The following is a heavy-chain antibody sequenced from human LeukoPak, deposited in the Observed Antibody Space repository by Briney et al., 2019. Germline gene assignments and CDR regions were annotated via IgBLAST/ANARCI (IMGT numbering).Heavy chain of an antibody. CDR2: INTNTGNP. D-gene: IGHD2-21*02. CDR1: GYTFTSYA. Sequence: ASVKVSCKASGYTFTSYAMNWVRQAPGQGLEWMGWINTNTGNPTYAQGFTGRCVFSLDTSVSTAYLQISSLKAEDTAVYYCARGPYCGGDCYDFQHWGQGTLVTVSS. J-gene: IGHJ1*01. V-gene: IGHV7-4-1*02. CDR3: ARGPYCGGDCYDFQH.